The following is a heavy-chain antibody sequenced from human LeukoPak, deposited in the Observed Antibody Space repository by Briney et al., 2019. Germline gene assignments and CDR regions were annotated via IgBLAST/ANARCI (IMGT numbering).Heavy chain of an antibody. Sequence: SSVKVSCKASGGTFSSYAISWVRQAPGQGLEWMGRIIPILGIANYAQKFQGRVTITADKSTSTAYMELSSLRSEDTAVYYCAQGHDPAMPRAFDIWGQGTMVTVSS. CDR2: IIPILGIA. J-gene: IGHJ3*02. D-gene: IGHD2-2*01. CDR1: GGTFSSYA. CDR3: AQGHDPAMPRAFDI. V-gene: IGHV1-69*04.